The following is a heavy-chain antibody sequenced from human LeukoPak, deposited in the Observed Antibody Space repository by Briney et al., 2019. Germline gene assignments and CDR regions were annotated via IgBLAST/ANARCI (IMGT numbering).Heavy chain of an antibody. CDR2: IYYSGST. V-gene: IGHV4-61*08. Sequence: SQTLSLTCTVSGGSISSGDYYWSWIRQPPGKGLEWIGYIYYSGSTNYNPSLKSRVTISVDTSKNQFSLKLSSVTAADTAVYYCARLGRGATLDAFDIWGQGTMVTVSS. CDR3: ARLGRGATLDAFDI. J-gene: IGHJ3*02. CDR1: GGSISSGDYY. D-gene: IGHD3-10*01.